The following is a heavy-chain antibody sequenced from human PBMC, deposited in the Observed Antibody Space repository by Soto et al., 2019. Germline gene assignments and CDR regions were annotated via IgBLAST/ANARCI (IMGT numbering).Heavy chain of an antibody. CDR2: SNHSGST. CDR1: GGSFSGYY. J-gene: IGHJ6*02. V-gene: IGHV4-34*01. D-gene: IGHD6-13*01. Sequence: QVQLQQWGAGLLKPSKTLSLTCAVYGGSFSGYYWSWIRQPQGKGLEWIGESNHSGSTNYNPSLKSRVTISVDTSKNQLSLKLSSVTAADTAVYYCARGARSSWYYYYGMDVWGQGTTVTVSS. CDR3: ARGARSSWYYYYGMDV.